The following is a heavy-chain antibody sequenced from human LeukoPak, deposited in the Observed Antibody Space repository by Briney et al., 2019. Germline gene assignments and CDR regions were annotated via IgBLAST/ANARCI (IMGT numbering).Heavy chain of an antibody. CDR2: ISDYNGNT. CDR1: GYTFTSYG. J-gene: IGHJ5*02. V-gene: IGHV1-18*01. CDR3: ARGDSSGYYFHWFDP. D-gene: IGHD3-22*01. Sequence: ASVKVSCKASGYTFTSYGISWVRQAPGQGLEWMGWISDYNGNTNYAQKFQGRVTITRNTSISTAYMELSSLRSEDTAVYYCARGDSSGYYFHWFDPWGQGTLVTVSS.